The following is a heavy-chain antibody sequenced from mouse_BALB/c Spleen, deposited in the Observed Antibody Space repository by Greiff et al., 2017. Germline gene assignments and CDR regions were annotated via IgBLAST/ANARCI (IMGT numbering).Heavy chain of an antibody. CDR3: ARDDGYYEYAMDY. CDR1: GFNIKDTY. CDR2: IDPANGNT. V-gene: IGHV14-3*02. D-gene: IGHD2-3*01. J-gene: IGHJ4*01. Sequence: VQLQQSGAELVKPGASVKLSCTASGFNIKDTYMHWVKQRPEQGLEWIGRIDPANGNTKYDPKFQGKATITADTSSNTAYLQLSSLTSEDTAVYYSARDDGYYEYAMDYWGQGTSVTVSS.